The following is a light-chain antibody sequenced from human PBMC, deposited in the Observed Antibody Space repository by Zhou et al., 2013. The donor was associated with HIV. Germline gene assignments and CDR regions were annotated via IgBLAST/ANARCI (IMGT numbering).Light chain of an antibody. V-gene: IGKV1-9*01. CDR1: QGISTY. CDR3: QNYDRAPLT. Sequence: DIQLTQSPSFLSASVGDRVAITCRASQGISTYLAWYQQKPGKAPKLLIYAATTLQSGVPSRFSGSGSGTDFTLTISSLQPEDVATYYCQNYDRAPLTFGGGTKV. CDR2: AAT. J-gene: IGKJ4*01.